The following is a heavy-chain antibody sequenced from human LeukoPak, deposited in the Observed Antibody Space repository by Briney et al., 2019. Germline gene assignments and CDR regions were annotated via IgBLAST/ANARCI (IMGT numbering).Heavy chain of an antibody. D-gene: IGHD3-22*01. CDR3: TRGSIAYYMDV. Sequence: PSETLSLTCTVSGVSISSYYWSWIRQPPGKGLEWIGNIYYSGSTNYNPSLKSRVTISVDTSKNQFSLKLSSVTAADTAVYYCTRGSIAYYMDVWGKGTTVTISS. CDR1: GVSISSYY. V-gene: IGHV4-59*01. CDR2: IYYSGST. J-gene: IGHJ6*03.